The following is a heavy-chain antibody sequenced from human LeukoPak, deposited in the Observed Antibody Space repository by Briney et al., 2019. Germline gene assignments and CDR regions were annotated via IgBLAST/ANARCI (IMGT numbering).Heavy chain of an antibody. J-gene: IGHJ4*02. CDR3: AKSNGYGLIDY. V-gene: IGHV4-39*01. CDR1: GASISSSNYY. D-gene: IGHD5-12*01. CDR2: IYSSGNT. Sequence: SETLTLTCAVSGASISSSNYYWGWVRQSPGKGLEWIGNIYSSGNTYYNASLKSRVTMYIDTSKNQFSLKLSSVTAADTAMYYCAKSNGYGLIDYWGQGTLVTVSS.